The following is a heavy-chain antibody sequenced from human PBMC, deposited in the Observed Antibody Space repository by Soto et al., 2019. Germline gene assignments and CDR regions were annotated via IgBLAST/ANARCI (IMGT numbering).Heavy chain of an antibody. Sequence: QVQLVQSGAEVKKPGASVKVSCKASGYTFTSYGISWVRQAPGQGLEWMGWISAYNGNTNYAQKRQGRVTMTTDTSTSTAYMELRSLRSDDTAVYYCARGDTYYDFWSGYSTARDAFDIWGQGTMVTVSS. V-gene: IGHV1-18*01. CDR3: ARGDTYYDFWSGYSTARDAFDI. CDR2: ISAYNGNT. J-gene: IGHJ3*02. CDR1: GYTFTSYG. D-gene: IGHD3-3*01.